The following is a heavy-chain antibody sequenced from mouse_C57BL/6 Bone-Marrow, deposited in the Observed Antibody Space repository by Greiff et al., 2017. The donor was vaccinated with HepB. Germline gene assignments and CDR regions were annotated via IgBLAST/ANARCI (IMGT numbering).Heavy chain of an antibody. V-gene: IGHV1-69*01. CDR2: IDPSDSYT. J-gene: IGHJ4*01. CDR3: ARSTYYYGLDY. CDR1: GYTFTSYW. Sequence: QVQLKQPGAELVMPGASVKLSCKASGYTFTSYWMHWVKQRPGQGLEWIGEIDPSDSYTNYNQKFKGKSTLTVDKSSSTAYMQLSSLTSEDSAVYYCARSTYYYGLDYWGQGTSVTVSS.